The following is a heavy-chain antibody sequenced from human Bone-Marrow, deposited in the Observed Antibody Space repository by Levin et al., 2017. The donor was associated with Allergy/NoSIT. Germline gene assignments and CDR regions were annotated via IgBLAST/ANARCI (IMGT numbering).Heavy chain of an antibody. CDR3: ARRSDYSNFWTSWFDP. CDR2: IYYSGST. D-gene: IGHD4-11*01. Sequence: SETLSLTCTVSGGSISSSSDYWAWIRQPPGKGLEWIGTIYYSGSTYYNPSLNTRVTISVDTSNNHFSLTLNSVTAADTAVYYCARRSDYSNFWTSWFDPWGQGTLVTVSS. V-gene: IGHV4-39*02. CDR1: GGSISSSSDY. J-gene: IGHJ5*02.